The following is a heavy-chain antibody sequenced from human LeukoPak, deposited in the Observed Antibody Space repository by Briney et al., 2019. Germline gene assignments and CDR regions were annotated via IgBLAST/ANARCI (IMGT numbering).Heavy chain of an antibody. V-gene: IGHV4-59*12. J-gene: IGHJ3*02. CDR2: IYYSGST. CDR1: GFSFSSYY. D-gene: IGHD2-8*01. Sequence: SETLSLTCTVSGFSFSSYYLRWIRQPPGKGLEWIGYIYYSGSTNYNPSHKRRVARSVDTSKDQYSLKLSSVTAADTAVYYCVGGDNGAFDIWGQGTMVTVSS. CDR3: VGGDNGAFDI.